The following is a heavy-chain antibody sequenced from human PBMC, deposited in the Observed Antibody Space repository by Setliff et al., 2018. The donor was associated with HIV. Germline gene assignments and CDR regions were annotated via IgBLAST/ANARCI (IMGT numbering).Heavy chain of an antibody. CDR1: AYSFTSYW. CDR2: IYPGDSDT. CDR3: ARFPPMLSGSYVRGAFDI. D-gene: IGHD1-26*01. Sequence: PGESLKISCKGSAYSFTSYWIGWVRQMPGKGLEWMWIIYPGDSDTRYSPSFQGQVTISADMSISTAYLQWSSLKASDTAMYYCARFPPMLSGSYVRGAFDIWGQGTMVTVSS. J-gene: IGHJ3*02. V-gene: IGHV5-51*01.